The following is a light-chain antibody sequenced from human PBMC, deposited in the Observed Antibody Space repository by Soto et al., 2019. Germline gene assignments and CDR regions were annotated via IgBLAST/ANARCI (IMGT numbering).Light chain of an antibody. J-gene: IGKJ3*01. CDR3: MQGSPSFT. CDR1: QSLVHSDGHTY. Sequence: DVVMTQSPLSLPVTLGQPASISCRSSQSLVHSDGHTYLNWFQQRPGQSPRRLLYKVSNRDSGVPARFSGKGSGTDFTLKISRVEAEDVGIYYCMQGSPSFTFGPGTEVHIK. CDR2: KVS. V-gene: IGKV2-30*02.